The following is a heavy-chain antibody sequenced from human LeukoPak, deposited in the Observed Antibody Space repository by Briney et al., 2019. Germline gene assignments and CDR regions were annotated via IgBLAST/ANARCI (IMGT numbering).Heavy chain of an antibody. V-gene: IGHV6-1*01. CDR2: TWYRSKWHY. J-gene: IGHJ5*02. CDR3: ARGPAGGATYNWFDP. Sequence: SQTLSLTCAISGDSVSSNSAAWNWIRQSPSRGLEWLGRTWYRSKWHYDYAVSVKSRITIYPDTSKNQFSLQLSSVTPEDTAVYYCARGPAGGATYNWFDPWGQGTLVTVSS. D-gene: IGHD1-26*01. CDR1: GDSVSSNSAA.